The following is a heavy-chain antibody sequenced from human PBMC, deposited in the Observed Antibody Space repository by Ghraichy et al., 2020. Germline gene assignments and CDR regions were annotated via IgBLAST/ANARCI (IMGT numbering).Heavy chain of an antibody. D-gene: IGHD6-19*01. CDR1: GFTFSSYA. CDR2: ISGSGGST. V-gene: IGHV3-23*01. CDR3: AKDLVAVAGPPIYFDY. Sequence: GESLNISCAASGFTFSSYAMSWVRQAPGKGLEWVSAISGSGGSTYYADSVKGRFTISRDNSKNTLYLQMNSLRAEDTAVYYCAKDLVAVAGPPIYFDYWGQGTLVTVSS. J-gene: IGHJ4*02.